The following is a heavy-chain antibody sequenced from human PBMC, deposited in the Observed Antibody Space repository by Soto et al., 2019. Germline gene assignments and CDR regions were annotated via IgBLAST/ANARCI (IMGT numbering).Heavy chain of an antibody. D-gene: IGHD5-18*01. CDR2: IYSTGST. Sequence: SETLSLTCTVSGGSIRNYYCSWIRQSPGKGLEWIGYIYSTGSTNYNPSLRDRVTMSVDTAKNQLSLKVASVTAADTAIYYCARGMDGAMVTPDYWGQGTLVTVSS. J-gene: IGHJ4*02. V-gene: IGHV4-59*01. CDR1: GGSIRNYY. CDR3: ARGMDGAMVTPDY.